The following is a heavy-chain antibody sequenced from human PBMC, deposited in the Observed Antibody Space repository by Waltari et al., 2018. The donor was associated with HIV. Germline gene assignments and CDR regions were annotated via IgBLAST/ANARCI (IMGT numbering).Heavy chain of an antibody. D-gene: IGHD6-13*01. Sequence: EVQLVESGGGLVKPGGSLRLSCAASGFTFSSYSMNWVRQARGKGLEWVSSITSSSTYRYYADSVKGRFTIARDNAKNSLYLQMHSLSAEDTAVYYCARDRSAGGVYSDAFDIWGQGTTVTVSS. CDR1: GFTFSSYS. CDR3: ARDRSAGGVYSDAFDI. J-gene: IGHJ3*02. V-gene: IGHV3-21*02. CDR2: ITSSSTYR.